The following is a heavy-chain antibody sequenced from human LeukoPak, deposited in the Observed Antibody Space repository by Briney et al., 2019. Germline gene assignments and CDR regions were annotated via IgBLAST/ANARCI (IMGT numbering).Heavy chain of an antibody. V-gene: IGHV3-9*02. CDR2: INWKSGSI. J-gene: IGHJ6*02. D-gene: IGHD5-18*01. CDR1: GLISDDCA. Sequence: GGSLRLSCAASGLISDDCAMHWVRQVPGKGLKWVSGINWKSGSISYADSVKGRFTISRDNAKNSLYLQMNSLRAEDTALYYCAKDIKRDVALVNYYGMDVWGQGTTVTVS. CDR3: AKDIKRDVALVNYYGMDV.